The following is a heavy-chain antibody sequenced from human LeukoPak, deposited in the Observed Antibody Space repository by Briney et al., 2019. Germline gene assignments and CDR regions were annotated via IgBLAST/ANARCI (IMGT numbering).Heavy chain of an antibody. CDR2: IYYSGST. D-gene: IGHD5-18*01. CDR1: GGSISSSNYY. J-gene: IGHJ4*02. Sequence: SETLSLTYTVSGGSISSSNYYWGWIRQPPGKGLEWIGSIYYSGSTYYNPSLRSRVTISVDTSKNQFSLKLSSVTAADTAVYYCARNSVDTAMVLSYYFDYWGQGTLVTVSS. V-gene: IGHV4-39*01. CDR3: ARNSVDTAMVLSYYFDY.